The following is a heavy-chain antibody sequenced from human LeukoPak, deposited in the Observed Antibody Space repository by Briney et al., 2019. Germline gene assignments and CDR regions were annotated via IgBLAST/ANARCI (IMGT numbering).Heavy chain of an antibody. V-gene: IGHV4-39*07. D-gene: IGHD3-22*01. CDR3: ARISWAYDNSGYVLY. J-gene: IGHJ4*02. CDR1: GFRFNTYW. CDR2: IYYSGSS. Sequence: PGGSLRLSCAASGFRFNTYWMSWVRQPPGKGLEWIGNIYYSGSSYFNPSLKSRLTISVDTSKNQFSLKLSSVTAADTAVYYCARISWAYDNSGYVLYRGQGTLVTVSS.